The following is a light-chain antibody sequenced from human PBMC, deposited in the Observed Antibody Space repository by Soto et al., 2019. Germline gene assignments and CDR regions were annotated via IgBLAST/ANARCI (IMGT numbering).Light chain of an antibody. CDR3: SSYTTSGTVV. J-gene: IGLJ2*01. V-gene: IGLV2-14*01. CDR1: SSDVGGYNY. CDR2: EVS. Sequence: QSALTQPTSVSGSPGQSITISCTGTSSDVGGYNYVSWYQQHPGKVPKVMIFEVSNRPSGISHRFSGSKSGNTASLTISGLQAEDEADYYCSSYTTSGTVVFGGWTKLTVL.